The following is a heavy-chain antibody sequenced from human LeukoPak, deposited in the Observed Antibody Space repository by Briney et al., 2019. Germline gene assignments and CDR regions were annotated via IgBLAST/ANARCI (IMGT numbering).Heavy chain of an antibody. J-gene: IGHJ6*04. CDR3: ASYYASGVSAYDYFGMDV. Sequence: SETLSLTCAVSGYSISNGYYWGWIRQPPGKGLEWIGRMYHNRGTYYTPSLKSRVTLSMDTSKNRFSLRLRSVTAADTAVYYCASYYASGVSAYDYFGMDVWGKGTTVTVS. CDR1: GYSISNGYY. CDR2: MYHNRGT. D-gene: IGHD3-10*01. V-gene: IGHV4-38-2*01.